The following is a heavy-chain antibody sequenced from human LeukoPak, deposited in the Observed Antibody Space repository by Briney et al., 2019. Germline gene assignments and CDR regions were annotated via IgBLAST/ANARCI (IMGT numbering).Heavy chain of an antibody. V-gene: IGHV4-59*08. CDR1: GGSISSYY. Sequence: SETLSLTCTVSGGSISSYYWSWIPQPPGKGLEWFGYIDDSGTTNYNPSLKSRVTISVDTSKNQFPLKLSSVTAADTAVYYCARLNYDFWRGYYFDYWGQGTLVTVSS. CDR3: ARLNYDFWRGYYFDY. J-gene: IGHJ4*02. CDR2: IDDSGTT. D-gene: IGHD3-3*01.